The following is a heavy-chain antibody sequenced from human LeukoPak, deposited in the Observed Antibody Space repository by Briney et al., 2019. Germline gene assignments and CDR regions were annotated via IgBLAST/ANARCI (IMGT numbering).Heavy chain of an antibody. CDR3: ARVRCSSTSCTYYFDY. CDR1: GFTFSSYS. J-gene: IGHJ4*02. Sequence: GGSLRLSCAASGFTFSSYSMNWVRQAPGKGLEWVSSISSSSSYIYYADSVKGRFTTSRDNAKNSLYLEMNSLRAEHTAVYYCARVRCSSTSCTYYFDYWGQGTLVTVSS. V-gene: IGHV3-21*04. D-gene: IGHD2-2*01. CDR2: ISSSSSYI.